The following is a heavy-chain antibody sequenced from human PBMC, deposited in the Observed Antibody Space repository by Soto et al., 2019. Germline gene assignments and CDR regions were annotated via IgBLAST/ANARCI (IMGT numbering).Heavy chain of an antibody. Sequence: QVQLQQWGAGLLKPSETLSLTCAVYGGSFSGYYWSWIRQPPGKGLEWIGEINHSGSTNYNPSLKSRVTLSVDTSKNQFSLKLSSVTAADTAVYYCARGGGQWLIRFDLWGQGTLVTVSS. V-gene: IGHV4-34*01. CDR1: GGSFSGYY. D-gene: IGHD6-19*01. CDR2: INHSGST. J-gene: IGHJ5*02. CDR3: ARGGGQWLIRFDL.